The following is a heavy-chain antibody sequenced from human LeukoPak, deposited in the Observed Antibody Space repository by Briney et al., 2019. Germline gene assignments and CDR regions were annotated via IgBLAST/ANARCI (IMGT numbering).Heavy chain of an antibody. CDR2: INHSGYT. CDR1: GVPFSNYY. V-gene: IGHV4-34*01. CDR3: TRAVAGHPD. Sequence: SETLSLTCGVSGVPFSNYYWSWFRQSPTQGLKWIGEINHSGYTNYNPSLKSRVTMSIDTSKNQFSLKLTSVTAADAGVYYCTRAVAGHPDWGQGTLVTVSS. J-gene: IGHJ4*02. D-gene: IGHD6-19*01.